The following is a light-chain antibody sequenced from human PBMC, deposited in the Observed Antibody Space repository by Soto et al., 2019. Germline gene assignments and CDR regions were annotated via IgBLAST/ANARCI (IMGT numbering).Light chain of an antibody. Sequence: QLVLTQSPSVSASLGASVKLTCTLSSGHSTYAIAWHQQQSEKGPRFLMKINSDGSHSKGDGFFDRFSGSSSGAERHLTISSLHSEDEADYYCQSLGTGIQVFGGGTKLTVL. CDR1: SGHSTYA. CDR2: INSDGSH. CDR3: QSLGTGIQV. V-gene: IGLV4-69*01. J-gene: IGLJ3*02.